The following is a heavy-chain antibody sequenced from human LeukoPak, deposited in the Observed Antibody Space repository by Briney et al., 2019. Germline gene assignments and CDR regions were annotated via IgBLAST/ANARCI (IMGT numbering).Heavy chain of an antibody. D-gene: IGHD3-10*01. Sequence: GGSLRLSCVGSGFTFSDASMSWVRQAPGKGLEWVGHIESRSFGGTTNYAAPVKGRFIISRDDSENTLYLRMSSLKSDDTAVYYCLAQYYRDYWGQGTLVTVSS. CDR3: LAQYYRDY. CDR2: IESRSFGGTT. V-gene: IGHV3-15*06. CDR1: GFTFSDAS. J-gene: IGHJ4*02.